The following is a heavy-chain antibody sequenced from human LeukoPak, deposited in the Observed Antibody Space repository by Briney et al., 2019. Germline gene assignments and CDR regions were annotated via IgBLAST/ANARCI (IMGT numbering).Heavy chain of an antibody. J-gene: IGHJ4*02. Sequence: SGGSLRLSCAGSGFTFSSYAMSWVRQAQGQGRGWVSAISGSGGSSYYADSVKGRFTISRDNSTNTLYLQMNRLRAEDTAVYYCAKEPLYCGGDCYEPLDYWGQGTLVPVSS. V-gene: IGHV3-23*01. CDR2: ISGSGGSS. CDR1: GFTFSSYA. CDR3: AKEPLYCGGDCYEPLDY. D-gene: IGHD2-21*02.